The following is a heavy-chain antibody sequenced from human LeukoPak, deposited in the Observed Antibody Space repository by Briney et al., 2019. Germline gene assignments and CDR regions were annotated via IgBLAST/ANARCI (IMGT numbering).Heavy chain of an antibody. CDR3: TTGIDYGGGY. V-gene: IGHV3-15*07. D-gene: IGHD4/OR15-4a*01. J-gene: IGHJ4*02. CDR1: GFTFTNAW. Sequence: GESLRLSCVASGFTFTNAWMNWVRQAPGKGLEWVGRIKTKSDGGPTDYAAFVEGRFTISRDDSKNTLYLQMNSLKTEDTVVYYCTTGIDYGGGYWGQGTLVTVSS. CDR2: IKTKSDGGPT.